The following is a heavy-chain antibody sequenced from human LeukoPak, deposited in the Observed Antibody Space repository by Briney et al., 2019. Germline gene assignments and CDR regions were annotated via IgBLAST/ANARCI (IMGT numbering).Heavy chain of an antibody. CDR3: ARLTISSSWYYGLEPGYYGMDV. D-gene: IGHD6-13*01. CDR2: IYPGDSDT. J-gene: IGHJ6*02. V-gene: IGHV5-51*01. Sequence: GESLKISCKGSGYSFTSYWIGWVRQMPGKGLEWMGIIYPGDSDTRYSPSFQGQVTISADKSISTAYLQWSSLKASDTAMYYCARLTISSSWYYGLEPGYYGMDVWGQGTTVTVSS. CDR1: GYSFTSYW.